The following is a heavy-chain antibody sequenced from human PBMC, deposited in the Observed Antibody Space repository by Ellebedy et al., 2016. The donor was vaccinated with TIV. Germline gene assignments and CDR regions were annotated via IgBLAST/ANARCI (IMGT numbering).Heavy chain of an antibody. CDR1: GFSLSNSF. D-gene: IGHD3-3*01. J-gene: IGHJ4*02. Sequence: GGSLRLXCAASGFSLSNSFMSWIRQAPGKGLEWVSTLTADGRSTYFADSVKGRFTISRDNAKNSLFLQMNSLRVEDTAVYYCARDGSEWSRDYWGQGTLVTVSS. V-gene: IGHV3-23*01. CDR3: ARDGSEWSRDY. CDR2: LTADGRST.